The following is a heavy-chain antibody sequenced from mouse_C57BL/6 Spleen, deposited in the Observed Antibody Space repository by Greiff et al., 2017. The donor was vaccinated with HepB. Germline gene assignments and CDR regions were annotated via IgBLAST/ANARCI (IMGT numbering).Heavy chain of an antibody. CDR2: IWSGGST. Sequence: QVQLKESGPGLVQPSQSLSITCTVSGFSLTSYGVHWVRQSPGKGLEWLGVIWSGGSTDYNAAFISRLSISKDNSKSQVFFKMNSLQADDTAIYYCARNEGYDYGAWFAYWGQGTLVTVSA. CDR3: ARNEGYDYGAWFAY. V-gene: IGHV2-2*01. D-gene: IGHD2-4*01. J-gene: IGHJ3*01. CDR1: GFSLTSYG.